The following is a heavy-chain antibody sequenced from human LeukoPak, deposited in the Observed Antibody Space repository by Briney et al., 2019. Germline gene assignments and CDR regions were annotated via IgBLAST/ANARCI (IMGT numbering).Heavy chain of an antibody. CDR3: AADSRGQQLAFDA. CDR1: GFTFTSSA. J-gene: IGHJ5*02. V-gene: IGHV1-58*02. D-gene: IGHD6-13*01. CDR2: IVVGSGNT. Sequence: ASVKVSCKASGFTFTSSAMQWVRQARGQRLEWIGWIVVGSGNTNYAQKFQERVTITRDMSTSTAYMELSSLRSEDTAVYYCAADSRGQQLAFDAWGKGTLVTVSS.